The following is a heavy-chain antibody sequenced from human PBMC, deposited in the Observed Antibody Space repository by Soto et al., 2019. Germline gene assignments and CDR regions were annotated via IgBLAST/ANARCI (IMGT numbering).Heavy chain of an antibody. CDR3: VRGGPESSGISADDAFDI. D-gene: IGHD6-19*01. V-gene: IGHV3-13*01. CDR1: GFMFSNYD. Sequence: GCLLVACAASGFMFSNYDMHWVRQGTGKGKGLEWVAAIGTACDTYYLGSVKGRFTISRENDKKSLNLEINELRAEDTAVYYCVRGGPESSGISADDAFDIWGQGTVVTV. CDR2: IGTACDT. J-gene: IGHJ3*02.